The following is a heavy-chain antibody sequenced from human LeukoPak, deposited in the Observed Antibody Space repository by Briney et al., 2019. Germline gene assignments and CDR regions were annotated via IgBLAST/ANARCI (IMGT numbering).Heavy chain of an antibody. CDR2: IWYDASDK. D-gene: IGHD1-26*01. Sequence: PGRSLRLSCATSGFTFSDHAMHWVRQAPGKGLEWVAVIWYDASDKYYGDSVKGRFTISRDNSKNTLYLEMDSLRVEDTAVYFCAKPTRGGGGSFLIDHWGQGTLVTVSS. J-gene: IGHJ4*02. V-gene: IGHV3-33*06. CDR1: GFTFSDHA. CDR3: AKPTRGGGGSFLIDH.